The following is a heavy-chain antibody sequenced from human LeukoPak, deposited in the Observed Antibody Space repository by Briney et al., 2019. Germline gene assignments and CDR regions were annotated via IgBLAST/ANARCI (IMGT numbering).Heavy chain of an antibody. Sequence: SETLSLTCNVSGGSFSGYFWSWIRQPAGKGLEWIGRIYTSGSTNYNPSLKSRVIMSVDTSKNQFSLNLSSVTAADTAVYYCARSRLHWFDPWGQGTLVTVSS. V-gene: IGHV4-4*07. CDR3: ARSRLHWFDP. D-gene: IGHD5-12*01. CDR1: GGSFSGYF. CDR2: IYTSGST. J-gene: IGHJ5*02.